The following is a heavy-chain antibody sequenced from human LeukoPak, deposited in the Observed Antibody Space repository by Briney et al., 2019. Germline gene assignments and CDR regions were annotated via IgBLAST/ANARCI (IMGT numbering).Heavy chain of an antibody. CDR1: GYTFTGYY. CDR2: INPNSGGT. D-gene: IGHD3-10*01. Sequence: ASVKVSCKASGYTFTGYYMHWVRQAPGQGLEWMGWINPNSGGTNYAQKFQGRVTMTRDTSISTAYMELSRLRSDDTAVYYCARESVSRGSGSYYYYYYMDVWGKGTTVTISS. CDR3: ARESVSRGSGSYYYYYYMDV. V-gene: IGHV1-2*02. J-gene: IGHJ6*03.